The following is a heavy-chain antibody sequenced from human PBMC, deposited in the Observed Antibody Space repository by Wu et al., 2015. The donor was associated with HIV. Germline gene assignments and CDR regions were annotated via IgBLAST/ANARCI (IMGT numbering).Heavy chain of an antibody. CDR2: INPNSGGT. V-gene: IGHV1-2*02. CDR1: GYTFTGYY. Sequence: QVQLVQSGAEVKKPGASVKVSCKASGYTFTGYYMHWVRQAPGQGLEWMGWINPNSGGTNYAQKFQGRVTMTRDTSISTAYMELSRLRSDDTAVYYCARRTWDYYYYYYMDVWGKGTTVTVSS. CDR3: ARRTWDYYYYYYMDV. J-gene: IGHJ6*03. D-gene: IGHD1-1*01.